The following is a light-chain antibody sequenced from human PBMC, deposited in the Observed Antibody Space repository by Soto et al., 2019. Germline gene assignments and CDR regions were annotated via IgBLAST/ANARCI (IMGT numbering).Light chain of an antibody. Sequence: QSALTQPRSVSGSPGQSVTISCTGTSNDVGFFKSVSWYQQHPGKAPKVIISDVSQRPSGVPNRFSASKSGNTASLTISGLEAEDEGDYYCCSYAGRFSWVFGGGTKLTVL. CDR2: DVS. CDR1: SNDVGFFKS. CDR3: CSYAGRFSWV. J-gene: IGLJ3*02. V-gene: IGLV2-11*01.